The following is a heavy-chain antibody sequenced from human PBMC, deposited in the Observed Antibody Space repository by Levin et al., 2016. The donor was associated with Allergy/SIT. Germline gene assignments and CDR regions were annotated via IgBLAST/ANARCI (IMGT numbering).Heavy chain of an antibody. J-gene: IGHJ3*02. D-gene: IGHD3-16*01. CDR3: ARDFGGVDGVGGSFDI. Sequence: WIRQPPGKGLEWVSGIRATAGTTYYADSVEGRFTISRDDSKNTLYLQMNSLRAEDTAVYYCARDFGGVDGVGGSFDIWGQGTMVTVSS. V-gene: IGHV3-23*01. CDR2: IRATAGTT.